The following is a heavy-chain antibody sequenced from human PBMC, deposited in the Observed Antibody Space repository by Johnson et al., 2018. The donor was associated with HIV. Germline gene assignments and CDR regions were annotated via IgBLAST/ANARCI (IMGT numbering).Heavy chain of an antibody. J-gene: IGHJ3*01. V-gene: IGHV3-30*18. Sequence: QVQLVESGGGVVQPGKSLTLSCVVSGLSFSNFGIHWVRQAPGKGPELVAVISFDGNLKKYADSLKGRFTISRDNSKNTLNLEMDGLKDEDTGHYYGGKDRGGPGVPAALDVWGQGTKVIVSS. CDR3: GKDRGGPGVPAALDV. CDR1: GLSFSNFG. D-gene: IGHD3-10*01. CDR2: ISFDGNLK.